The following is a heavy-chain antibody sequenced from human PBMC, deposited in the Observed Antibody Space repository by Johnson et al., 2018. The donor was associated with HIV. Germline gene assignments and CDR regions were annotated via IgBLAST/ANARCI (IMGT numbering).Heavy chain of an antibody. V-gene: IGHV3-25*03. J-gene: IGHJ3*01. CDR1: QFTFSPYY. D-gene: IGHD2-15*01. CDR3: ARGIVEVQPRYRLLRDDVFDV. Sequence: VQLVESGGGLAKPAWSPRLSCAASQFTFSPYYMNCVRQAPGNGLELVGQVNPHGGRTYLTDSGKDRFNLSSDNAKNTLHLQMDSLRAKDTALYYCARGIVEVQPRYRLLRDDVFDVWGQGTMVTVSS. CDR2: VNPHGGRT.